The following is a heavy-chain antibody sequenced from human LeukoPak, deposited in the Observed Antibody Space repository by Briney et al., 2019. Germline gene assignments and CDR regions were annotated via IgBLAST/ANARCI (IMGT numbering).Heavy chain of an antibody. V-gene: IGHV3-53*01. CDR1: GFTVSNSY. CDR3: ARDPHYYGSGSYSH. CDR2: IYSDGLT. D-gene: IGHD3-10*01. J-gene: IGHJ4*02. Sequence: GGSLRLSCAASGFTVSNSYMIWVRQAPGKGLEWVSVIYSDGLTYYADSVKGRFTISRDNSKNTLYLEMNSLRAEDTAMYYCARDPHYYGSGSYSHWGQGTLVTVSS.